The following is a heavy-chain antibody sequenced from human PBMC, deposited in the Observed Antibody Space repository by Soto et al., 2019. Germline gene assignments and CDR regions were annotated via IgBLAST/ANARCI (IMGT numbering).Heavy chain of an antibody. V-gene: IGHV4-30-4*01. CDR2: IYYSGST. D-gene: IGHD5-18*01. Sequence: SETLSLTCTVSGGSISSGDYYWSWIPQPPGKGLEWIGYIYYSGSTYYNPSLKSRVTISVDTSKNQFSLKLSSVTAADTAVYYCASKSGYSYGPFDYWGQGTLVTVSS. CDR1: GGSISSGDYY. CDR3: ASKSGYSYGPFDY. J-gene: IGHJ4*02.